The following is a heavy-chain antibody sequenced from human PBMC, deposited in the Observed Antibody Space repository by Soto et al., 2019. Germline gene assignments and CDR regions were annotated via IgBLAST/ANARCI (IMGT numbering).Heavy chain of an antibody. V-gene: IGHV1-18*01. J-gene: IGHJ6*02. CDR3: AREGGGSAAAGTKSLWYYYYGMDV. CDR2: ISADNGNT. CDR1: GYTFTSYG. Sequence: ASVKVSCKASGYTFTSYGISWVRQAPGQGLEWMGWISADNGNTSYAQKFQGRVTMTRNTSISTACMELSSLRSEDTAVYYCAREGGGSAAAGTKSLWYYYYGMDVWGQGTTVTVSS. D-gene: IGHD6-13*01.